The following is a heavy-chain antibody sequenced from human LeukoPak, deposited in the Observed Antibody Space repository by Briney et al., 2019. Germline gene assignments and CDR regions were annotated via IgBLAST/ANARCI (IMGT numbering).Heavy chain of an antibody. J-gene: IGHJ4*02. CDR2: ISGSGGST. CDR3: AKDRSLRDGYDY. Sequence: GSLRLSCAASGFTFSSYAMSWVRQAPGKGLEWVSAISGSGGSTYYADSVKGRFTISRDNSKNTLYLQMNSLRAEDTAVYYCAKDRSLRDGYDYWGQGTLVTVSS. V-gene: IGHV3-23*01. D-gene: IGHD5-24*01. CDR1: GFTFSSYA.